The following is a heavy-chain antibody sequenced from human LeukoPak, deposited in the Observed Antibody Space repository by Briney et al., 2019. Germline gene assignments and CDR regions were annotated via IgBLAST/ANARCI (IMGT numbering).Heavy chain of an antibody. CDR1: GFTFSSYA. Sequence: GGSLRLSCAASGFTFSSYAMSWVRQAPGKGLEWVSAISGSGGTTYYADSVKGRFTISRDNSKNTLYLQMNSLRAEDTAVYYCAKDRIDYGDSSDXFDXWGQGTMVTVX. CDR3: AKDRIDYGDSSDXFDX. J-gene: IGHJ3*02. D-gene: IGHD4-17*01. V-gene: IGHV3-23*01. CDR2: ISGSGGTT.